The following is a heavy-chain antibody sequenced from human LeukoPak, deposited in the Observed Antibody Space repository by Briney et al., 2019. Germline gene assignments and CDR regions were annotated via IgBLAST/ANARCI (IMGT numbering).Heavy chain of an antibody. CDR3: ARTRPTFLTGFFDY. V-gene: IGHV4-59*01. D-gene: IGHD3-9*01. CDR1: GGSISTYY. Sequence: SETLSLTCAVSGGSISTYYWSWIRQPPGRELEWIGYIYTTGSTNYNPSLKSRVTISVDTSKNQFSLRLSSVTAADTAVYYCARTRPTFLTGFFDYWGQGTLVTVSS. CDR2: IYTTGST. J-gene: IGHJ4*02.